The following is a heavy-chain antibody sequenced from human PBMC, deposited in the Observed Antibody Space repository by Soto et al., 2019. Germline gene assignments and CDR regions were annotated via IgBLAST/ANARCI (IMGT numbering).Heavy chain of an antibody. Sequence: QVNLQESGPGLVKASETLSLTCYVSGGSVNACYWNWVRQSPGEGLEWIGYVPYSGTTDFNPTLMSRVTMSLDNARNQFSVNLKSLTAAETAVYYCGNSGVIYDSSRVDASDIWGQGTLVTVSS. CDR3: GNSGVIYDSSRVDASDI. CDR2: VPYSGTT. J-gene: IGHJ3*02. D-gene: IGHD3-22*01. CDR1: GGSVNACY. V-gene: IGHV4-59*02.